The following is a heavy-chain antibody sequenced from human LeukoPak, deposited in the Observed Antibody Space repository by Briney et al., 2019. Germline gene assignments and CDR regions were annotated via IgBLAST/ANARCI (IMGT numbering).Heavy chain of an antibody. CDR2: IRQDGNNK. D-gene: IGHD3-10*01. J-gene: IGHJ4*02. Sequence: QTGGSLRLSCEASGFVFENYYMHWVRQAPGKGLEWVTHIRQDGNNKIYADSVKGRFTISRDNSEKTVFLQMNSLRPEDTAVYYCVRDTGGIPHFDYWGQGTLVTVSS. CDR3: VRDTGGIPHFDY. V-gene: IGHV3-30*02. CDR1: GFVFENYY.